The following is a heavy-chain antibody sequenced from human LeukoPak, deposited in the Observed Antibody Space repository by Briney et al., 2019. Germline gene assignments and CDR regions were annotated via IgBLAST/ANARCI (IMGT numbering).Heavy chain of an antibody. D-gene: IGHD2-15*01. CDR2: IKRDGSST. CDR3: ARTFAAAHIDY. CDR1: GFTFSGYW. Sequence: GGSLRLSCAASGFTFSGYWMHWVRQAPGKGLVWVSRIKRDGSSTTYADSVKGRFTNSRDNAKNTLYLEMNSLRAEDTAVYYCARTFAAAHIDYWGQGTLVTVSS. J-gene: IGHJ4*02. V-gene: IGHV3-74*01.